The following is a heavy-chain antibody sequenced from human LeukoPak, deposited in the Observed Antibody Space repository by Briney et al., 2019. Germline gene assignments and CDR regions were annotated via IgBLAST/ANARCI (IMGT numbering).Heavy chain of an antibody. CDR3: ARLAYSSSPDYYYYMDV. Sequence: ASVKVSCKASGYTFTSYYMHWVRQAPGRGLEWMGIINPRGGSTSYAQKFQGRVTMTRDMSMSTVYMELSSLRSEDTAVYYCARLAYSSSPDYYYYMDVWGKGTTVTVSS. CDR1: GYTFTSYY. J-gene: IGHJ6*03. D-gene: IGHD6-6*01. V-gene: IGHV1-46*01. CDR2: INPRGGST.